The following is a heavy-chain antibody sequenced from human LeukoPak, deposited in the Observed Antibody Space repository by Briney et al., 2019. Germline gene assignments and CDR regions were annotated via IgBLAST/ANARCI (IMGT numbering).Heavy chain of an antibody. CDR1: GGTFSSYA. CDR3: ARDKNVVVTAILGY. Sequence: ASVKVSCKASGGTFSSYAISWVRQAPGQGLEWMGRIIPILGIANYAQKFQGRVTMTRDTSTSTVYMELSSLRSEDTAVYYCARDKNVVVTAILGYWGQGTLVTVSS. CDR2: IIPILGIA. V-gene: IGHV1-69*04. J-gene: IGHJ4*02. D-gene: IGHD2-21*02.